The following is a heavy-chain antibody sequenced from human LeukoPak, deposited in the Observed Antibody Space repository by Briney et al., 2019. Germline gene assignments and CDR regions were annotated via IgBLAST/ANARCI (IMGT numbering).Heavy chain of an antibody. Sequence: SETLXXTCTVSGGSIRSSDYYWAWIRPPPGRGLEWIGTIHYSGSTFYKAPVKSRITVSADTSKNNLYMKLRSVTAADTAVYYCARASGVLPSFEWANWFDTWGQGSLVTVSS. D-gene: IGHD3-9*01. CDR2: IHYSGST. CDR3: ARASGVLPSFEWANWFDT. V-gene: IGHV4-39*01. J-gene: IGHJ5*02. CDR1: GGSIRSSDYY.